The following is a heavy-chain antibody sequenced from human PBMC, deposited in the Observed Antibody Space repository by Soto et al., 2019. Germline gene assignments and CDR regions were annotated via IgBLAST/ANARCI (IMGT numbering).Heavy chain of an antibody. CDR3: ATSPQTGYFDY. V-gene: IGHV3-11*01. D-gene: IGHD1-1*01. J-gene: IGHJ4*02. Sequence: LSLTCAASGFTFSDYYMSWIRQAPGKGLEWVSYISSSGSTIYYADSVKGRFTISRDNAKNSLYLQMNSLRAEDTAVYYCATSPQTGYFDYWGQGTLVTVSS. CDR2: ISSSGSTI. CDR1: GFTFSDYY.